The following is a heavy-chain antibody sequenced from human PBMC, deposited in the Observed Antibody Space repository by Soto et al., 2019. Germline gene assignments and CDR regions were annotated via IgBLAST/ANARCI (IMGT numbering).Heavy chain of an antibody. J-gene: IGHJ4*02. D-gene: IGHD6-13*01. CDR3: ANWPDQQGFDY. V-gene: IGHV3-30*18. CDR2: ISYDGSNK. Sequence: GGPLSPSWQASGFTFGAYACPWVGQAPGKGLEWVAVISYDGSNKYYADSVKGRFTISRDNSKNTLYLQMNSLRAEDTAVYYCANWPDQQGFDYWGQGTLVTVSS. CDR1: GFTFGAYA.